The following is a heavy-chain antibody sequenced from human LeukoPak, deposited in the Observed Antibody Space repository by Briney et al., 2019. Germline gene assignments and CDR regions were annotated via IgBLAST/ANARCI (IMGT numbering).Heavy chain of an antibody. Sequence: SETLSLTCTVSGGSITSYNWAWLRQPPGKGLEWIGYLYYSGYSNYNPSLKSRVSMSVDTSKNQFSLRLSSVTAADTAVYYCASNLWASGWYLDYWGQGTLLTVSS. D-gene: IGHD6-19*01. V-gene: IGHV4-59*13. J-gene: IGHJ4*02. CDR1: GGSITSYN. CDR3: ASNLWASGWYLDY. CDR2: LYYSGYS.